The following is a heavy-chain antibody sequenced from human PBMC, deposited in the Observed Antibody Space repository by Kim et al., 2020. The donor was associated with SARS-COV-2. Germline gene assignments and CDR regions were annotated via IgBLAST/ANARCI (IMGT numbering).Heavy chain of an antibody. CDR3: ARGDYYGSGNYFDY. J-gene: IGHJ4*02. CDR2: ISYDGSNK. CDR1: GFTFSSYA. Sequence: GGSLRLSCAASGFTFSSYAMHWVRQAPGKGLEWVAVISYDGSNKYYADSVKGRFTISRDNSKNTLYLQMNSLRAEDTAVYYCARGDYYGSGNYFDYWGQGTLVTVSS. D-gene: IGHD3-10*01. V-gene: IGHV3-30-3*01.